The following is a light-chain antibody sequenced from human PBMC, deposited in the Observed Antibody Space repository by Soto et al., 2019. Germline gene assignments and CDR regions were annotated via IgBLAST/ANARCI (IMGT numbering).Light chain of an antibody. J-gene: IGKJ4*01. CDR2: DAS. CDR1: QSVDSNY. CDR3: QQYVSSPLT. Sequence: EIVLTQSPDTLSLSPGERATLSCRASQSVDSNYLAWYQQKPGQAPRVLIYDASIRATGIPDRFSGSGSGTDFTLTISRLEPEDSAVYYCQQYVSSPLTFGGGTKVQIK. V-gene: IGKV3-20*01.